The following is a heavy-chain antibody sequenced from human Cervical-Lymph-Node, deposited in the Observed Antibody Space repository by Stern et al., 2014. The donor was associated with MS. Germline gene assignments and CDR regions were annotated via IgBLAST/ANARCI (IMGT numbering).Heavy chain of an antibody. V-gene: IGHV1-69*09. J-gene: IGHJ4*02. CDR2: IIPLLGIA. D-gene: IGHD1-14*01. Sequence: QVQLGQSGAEVKKPGSSVKVSCQASGGTYSISWVRQAPGQGLEWMGRIIPLLGIAHYAQEFQGRVTITADKSTSTAYLELNSLRSDDTAMYYCASVAYPNSNRFDYWGQGTVVTVSP. CDR1: GGTYS. CDR3: ASVAYPNSNRFDY.